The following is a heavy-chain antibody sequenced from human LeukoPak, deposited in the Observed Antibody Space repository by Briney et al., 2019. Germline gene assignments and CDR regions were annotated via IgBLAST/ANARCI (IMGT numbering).Heavy chain of an antibody. J-gene: IGHJ6*02. D-gene: IGHD2-15*01. Sequence: GGSLRLSCAASGFTFSSYSMNWVRQAPGKGLEWVSSISSSSSYIYYADSVKGRFTISRDNAKNSLYLQMNSLRAEDTAVYYCASVCSGGSCYSYYYNGMDVWGQGTTVTVSS. CDR1: GFTFSSYS. V-gene: IGHV3-21*01. CDR2: ISSSSSYI. CDR3: ASVCSGGSCYSYYYNGMDV.